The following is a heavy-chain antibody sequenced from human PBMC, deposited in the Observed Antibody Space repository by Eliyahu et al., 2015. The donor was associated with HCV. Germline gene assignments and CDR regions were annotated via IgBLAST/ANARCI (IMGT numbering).Heavy chain of an antibody. D-gene: IGHD3-3*01. CDR3: ARDSPQYYDFWSGYYGGYYFDY. Sequence: QVQLVQSGAEVKKPGASVKVSCKASGYTFTSYGISWVRQAPGQGLEWMGWISAYNGNTNYAQKLQGRVTMTTDTSTSTAYMELRSLRSDDTAVYYCARDSPQYYDFWSGYYGGYYFDYWGQGTLVTVSS. V-gene: IGHV1-18*01. CDR1: GYTFTSYG. CDR2: ISAYNGNT. J-gene: IGHJ4*02.